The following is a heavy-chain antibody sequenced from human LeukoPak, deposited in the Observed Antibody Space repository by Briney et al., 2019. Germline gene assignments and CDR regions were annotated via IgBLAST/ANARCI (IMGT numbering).Heavy chain of an antibody. CDR1: GFTFSSYW. D-gene: IGHD6-19*01. CDR2: IKQDGSEK. V-gene: IGHV3-7*01. J-gene: IGHJ4*02. CDR3: ARLYSSGWYGCDY. Sequence: GGSLRLSCAASGFTFSSYWMTWVRQAPGKGLEWVANIKQDGSEKYYADSVKGRFTISRDNAKNLLFLQMNSLRAEDTAVYYCARLYSSGWYGCDYWGQGTLVTVSS.